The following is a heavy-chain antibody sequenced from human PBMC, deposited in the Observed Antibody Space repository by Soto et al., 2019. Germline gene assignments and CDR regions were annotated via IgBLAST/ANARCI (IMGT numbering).Heavy chain of an antibody. V-gene: IGHV3-23*01. CDR3: AKTDEAVAGNVYDY. J-gene: IGHJ4*02. CDR2: IGGSGGST. D-gene: IGHD6-19*01. Sequence: GGSLRLSCAASGFTFSNHAMGWVRQAPGKGLEWVSAIGGSGGSTYYADSVKGRFTISRDNSKNTLYLQMNSLRAEDTAVYYCAKTDEAVAGNVYDYWGQGYLVTVSS. CDR1: GFTFSNHA.